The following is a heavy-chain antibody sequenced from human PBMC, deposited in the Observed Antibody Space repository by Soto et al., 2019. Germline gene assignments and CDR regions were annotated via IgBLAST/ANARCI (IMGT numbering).Heavy chain of an antibody. CDR3: ARDRGHIAAALIGIIDY. CDR2: IWYDGSNK. J-gene: IGHJ4*02. Sequence: GGSLRLSCAASGFTFSSYGMHWVRQAPGKGLEWVAVIWYDGSNKYYADSVKGRFTISRDNSKNTLYLQMNSLRAEDTAVYYCARDRGHIAAALIGIIDYWGQGTLVTVSS. D-gene: IGHD6-13*01. CDR1: GFTFSSYG. V-gene: IGHV3-33*01.